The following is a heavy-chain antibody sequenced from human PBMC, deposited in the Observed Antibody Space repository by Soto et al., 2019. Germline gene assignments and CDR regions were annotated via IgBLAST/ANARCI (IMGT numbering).Heavy chain of an antibody. D-gene: IGHD3-16*02. V-gene: IGHV3-23*01. CDR2: ISGSGGST. Sequence: GGSLRLSCAASGFTFSSYAMSWVRQAPGKWLEWVSAISGSGGSTYYADSVKGRFTISRDNSKNTLYLQMNTLRAEDTAIYYCAKALENGNYDYWGQGTLVTVSS. CDR3: AKALENGNYDY. J-gene: IGHJ4*02. CDR1: GFTFSSYA.